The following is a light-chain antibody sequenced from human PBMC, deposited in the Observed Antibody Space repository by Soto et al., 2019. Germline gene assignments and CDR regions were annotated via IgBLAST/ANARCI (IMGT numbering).Light chain of an antibody. V-gene: IGLV2-8*01. CDR1: SSDVGGYNY. Sequence: QSALTQPPSASGSPGQSVTISCTGTSSDVGGYNYVSWYQQHPGKAPKLMIYEVSKRPSGVPDRFSGSKSGNTASLTVSGLQAEDEADYYCSSYAGSTLGFGTGTKVTVL. J-gene: IGLJ1*01. CDR3: SSYAGSTLG. CDR2: EVS.